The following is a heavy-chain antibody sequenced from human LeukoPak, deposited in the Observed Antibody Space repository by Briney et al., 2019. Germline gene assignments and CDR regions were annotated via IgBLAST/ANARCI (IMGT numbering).Heavy chain of an antibody. J-gene: IGHJ4*02. CDR1: GFTFSSYA. CDR3: AKDRMITFGGVIAPVFDY. V-gene: IGHV3-23*01. CDR2: ISGSGGST. D-gene: IGHD3-16*02. Sequence: GGSLRLSCAASGFTFSSYAMSWVRQAPGKGLEWVSAISGSGGSTYYADSVKGRFAISRDNSKNTLYLQMNSLRAEDTAVYYCAKDRMITFGGVIAPVFDYWGQGTLVTVSS.